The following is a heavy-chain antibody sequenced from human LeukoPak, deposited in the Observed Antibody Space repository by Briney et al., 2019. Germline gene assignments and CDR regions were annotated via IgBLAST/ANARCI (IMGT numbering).Heavy chain of an antibody. V-gene: IGHV3-30-3*01. J-gene: IGHJ6*02. D-gene: IGHD2-2*01. CDR1: GFTFSSHA. CDR2: VSYDGSNK. CDR3: ARDLPPVPAAISNYYYYYGMDV. Sequence: GRSLRLSCSASGFTFSSHAMHWVRQAPGKGLEWVAVVSYDGSNKYYADSVKGRFTISRDNSKNTLYLQMNSLRAEDTAVYYCARDLPPVPAAISNYYYYYGMDVWGQGTTVTVSS.